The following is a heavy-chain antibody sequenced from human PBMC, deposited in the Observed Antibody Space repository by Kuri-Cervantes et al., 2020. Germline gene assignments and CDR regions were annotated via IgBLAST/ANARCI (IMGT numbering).Heavy chain of an antibody. D-gene: IGHD3-16*01. CDR2: ISYDGSNK. CDR1: GFTFSSYA. J-gene: IGHJ4*02. Sequence: GESLKISCAASGFTFSSYAMHWVRQAPGKGLEWVAVISYDGSNKYYADSVKGRFTISRDNSKNTLYLQMNSLRAEDTAVYYCAKAAWGANDYWGQGTLVTDSS. CDR3: AKAAWGANDY. V-gene: IGHV3-30*04.